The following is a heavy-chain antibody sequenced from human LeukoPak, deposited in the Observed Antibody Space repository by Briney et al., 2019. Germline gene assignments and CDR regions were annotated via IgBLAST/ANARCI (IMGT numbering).Heavy chain of an antibody. V-gene: IGHV3-74*01. CDR3: AKETLGYRRGLEM. CDR1: GFTFSNYW. CDR2: ISTDGSST. D-gene: IGHD3-16*02. Sequence: GGSLRLSCAASGFTFSNYWMHWVRQAPGKGLVWVSRISTDGSSTHYADSVKGRFTISRDNSKNTDTLEKSSLRDEDTAYYYSAKETLGYRRGLEMWGQGTTVTVSS. J-gene: IGHJ3*02.